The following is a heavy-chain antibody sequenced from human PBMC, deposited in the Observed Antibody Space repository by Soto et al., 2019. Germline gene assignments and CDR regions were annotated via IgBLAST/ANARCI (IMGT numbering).Heavy chain of an antibody. CDR2: ISDSGGSA. CDR3: VRRRQWLVQSYYYYGMDV. CDR1: GFIFSSYA. Sequence: GGSLRLSCAASGFIFSSYAMSWVRQAPGKGLEWVSGISDSGGSAYYADSVKGRFTISRDNSKNKLYLQMNSLTVEDTAVYYCVRRRQWLVQSYYYYGMDVWGQGTTVTVSS. J-gene: IGHJ6*02. D-gene: IGHD6-19*01. V-gene: IGHV3-23*01.